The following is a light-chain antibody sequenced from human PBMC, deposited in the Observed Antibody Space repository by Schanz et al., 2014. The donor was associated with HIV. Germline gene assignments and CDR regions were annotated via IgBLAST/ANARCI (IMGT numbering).Light chain of an antibody. CDR3: SSFRDTNTVV. CDR1: SSDIGAYNY. V-gene: IGLV2-14*03. Sequence: QSALTQPASVSGSPGQSITLSCTGSSSDIGAYNYVSWYQQHPNRAPKLLIFDVTNRPSGISSRFSGSKSGNTAYLTISGLLAEDEADYYCSSFRDTNTVVFGGGTKLTVL. CDR2: DVT. J-gene: IGLJ3*02.